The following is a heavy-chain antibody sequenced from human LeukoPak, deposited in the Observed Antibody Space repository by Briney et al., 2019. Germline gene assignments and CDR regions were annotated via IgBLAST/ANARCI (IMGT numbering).Heavy chain of an antibody. CDR2: INWKGAST. Sequence: GGSLRLSCAASGFTFDDYGMSWVRQAPGKGLEWVSGINWKGASTGYADSVKGRFTISRDSAKNSLYLQMNSLRGEDTALYYCARNYGGYDGTDFWGQGTLATVSS. CDR1: GFTFDDYG. D-gene: IGHD5-12*01. V-gene: IGHV3-20*04. J-gene: IGHJ4*02. CDR3: ARNYGGYDGTDF.